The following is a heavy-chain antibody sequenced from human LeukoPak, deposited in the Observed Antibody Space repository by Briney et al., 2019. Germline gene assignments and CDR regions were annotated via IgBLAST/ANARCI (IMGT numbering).Heavy chain of an antibody. CDR1: GFTFSRYG. CDR2: IWYDGSNK. Sequence: GGSLRLSCAASGFTFSRYGMHWGREAPGEGLEWVAVIWYDGSNKYYAESVKGRFTISRDNSKNTLHLQMNSLRAEDTAVYYCARDPPMYYYDEPGSRDAFDIWGQGTMVTVSS. CDR3: ARDPPMYYYDEPGSRDAFDI. J-gene: IGHJ3*02. V-gene: IGHV3-33*01. D-gene: IGHD3-22*01.